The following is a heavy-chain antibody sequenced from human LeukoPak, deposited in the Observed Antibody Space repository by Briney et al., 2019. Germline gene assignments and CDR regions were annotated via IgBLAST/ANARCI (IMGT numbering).Heavy chain of an antibody. CDR3: ARDRRPGSSGYSDY. Sequence: ASVKVSCKASGYTFTGYYMHWVRQAPGQGLEWMGWINPNSGGTNYAQKFQGWVTMTRDTSISTAYMELSRLRSDDTAVYYCARDRRPGSSGYSDYWGQGTLVTVSS. D-gene: IGHD3-22*01. CDR1: GYTFTGYY. V-gene: IGHV1-2*04. J-gene: IGHJ4*02. CDR2: INPNSGGT.